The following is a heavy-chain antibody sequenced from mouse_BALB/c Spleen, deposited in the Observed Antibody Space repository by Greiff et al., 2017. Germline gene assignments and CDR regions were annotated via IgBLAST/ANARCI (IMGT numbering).Heavy chain of an antibody. D-gene: IGHD2-14*01. V-gene: IGHV5-6*01. CDR2: ISSGGSYT. J-gene: IGHJ3*01. Sequence: DVQLQESGGDLVKPGGSLKLSCAASGFTFSSYGMSWVRQTPDKRLEWVATISSGGSYTYYPDSVKGRFTISRDNAKNTLYLQMSSLKSEDTAMYYCARNRSWFAYWGQGTLVTVSA. CDR1: GFTFSSYG. CDR3: ARNRSWFAY.